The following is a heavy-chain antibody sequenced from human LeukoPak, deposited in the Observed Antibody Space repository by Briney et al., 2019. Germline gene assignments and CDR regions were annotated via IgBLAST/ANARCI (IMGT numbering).Heavy chain of an antibody. J-gene: IGHJ3*02. D-gene: IGHD1-1*01. CDR2: IKQDGSEK. CDR3: ARTQLDLDGFDI. Sequence: GGSLRLSCEASGFTFSSYWMTWVRQAPGKGLEWVANIKQDGSEKNYVDSVKGRFTISRDNAKNSLYLQMNSLRVEDTAVYYCARTQLDLDGFDIWGQGTTVTVSS. V-gene: IGHV3-7*01. CDR1: GFTFSSYW.